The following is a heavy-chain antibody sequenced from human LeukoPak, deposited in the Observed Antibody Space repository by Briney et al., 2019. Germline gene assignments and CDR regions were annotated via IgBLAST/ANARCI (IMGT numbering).Heavy chain of an antibody. V-gene: IGHV3-7*03. CDR3: ARDAGRSGYDIFDY. J-gene: IGHJ4*02. D-gene: IGHD5-12*01. Sequence: GGSLRLSCAASEFTFSTYWMTWVRQAPGKGLEWVASIKQDGSEKLYVDSVRGRFTTSRDNAKNSVYLQMNSLRAEDTAVYYCARDAGRSGYDIFDYWGQGTLVTVSS. CDR1: EFTFSTYW. CDR2: IKQDGSEK.